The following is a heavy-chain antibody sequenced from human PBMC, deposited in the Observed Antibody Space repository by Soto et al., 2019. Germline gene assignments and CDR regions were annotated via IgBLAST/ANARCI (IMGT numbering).Heavy chain of an antibody. CDR3: ARDRESTLNNGSGYYYGMDV. D-gene: IGHD3-10*01. CDR1: GYTFTGYY. CDR2: INPNSGGT. V-gene: IGHV1-2*04. Sequence: ASVKVSCKASGYTFTGYYMHWVRQAPGQGLEWMGWINPNSGGTNYAQKFQGWVTMTRDTSISTAYMELSRLRSDDTAVYYCARDRESTLNNGSGYYYGMDVWGQGTTVTVSS. J-gene: IGHJ6*02.